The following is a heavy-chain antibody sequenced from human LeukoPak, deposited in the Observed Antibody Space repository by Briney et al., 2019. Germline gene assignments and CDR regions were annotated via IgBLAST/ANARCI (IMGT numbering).Heavy chain of an antibody. CDR3: ASLPLRDSNDAFDI. J-gene: IGHJ3*02. D-gene: IGHD2-21*01. V-gene: IGHV3-30*04. Sequence: PGGSLRLSCAASGFTFSGYAMHWVRQAPGKGLEWVAVISYDGSNKYYADSVKGRFTISRDNSKNTLYLQMNSLRAVDTAVYYCASLPLRDSNDAFDIWGQGTMVTVSS. CDR2: ISYDGSNK. CDR1: GFTFSGYA.